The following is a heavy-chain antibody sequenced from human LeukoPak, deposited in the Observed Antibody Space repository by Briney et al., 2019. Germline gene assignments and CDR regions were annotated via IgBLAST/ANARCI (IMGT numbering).Heavy chain of an antibody. CDR2: IYYSGST. D-gene: IGHD3-10*01. J-gene: IGHJ4*02. Sequence: SETLSLTCTVSGGSISSSSYYWGWIRQPPGKGLEWIGSIYYSGSTYYNPSLKSRVTISVDTSKNQFSLKLSSVTAADTAVYYCARRKRETMVRGVMYYFDYWGQGTLVTVSS. CDR3: ARRKRETMVRGVMYYFDY. CDR1: GGSISSSSYY. V-gene: IGHV4-39*07.